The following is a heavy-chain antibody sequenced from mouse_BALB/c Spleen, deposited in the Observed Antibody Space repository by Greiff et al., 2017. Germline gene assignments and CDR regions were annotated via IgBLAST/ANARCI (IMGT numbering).Heavy chain of an antibody. CDR1: GYSFTGYN. CDR2: IDPYYGGT. V-gene: IGHV1-39*01. CDR3: AGGNYFDY. Sequence: VQLKQSGPELVKPGASVKISCKASGYSFTGYNMNWVQQSNGKSLEWIGIIDPYYGGTSYNQKFKGKATLTVDKSSSTTYMQLKSLTSEDSAVYYCAGGNYFDYWGQGTTLTVSS. J-gene: IGHJ2*01. D-gene: IGHD1-1*02.